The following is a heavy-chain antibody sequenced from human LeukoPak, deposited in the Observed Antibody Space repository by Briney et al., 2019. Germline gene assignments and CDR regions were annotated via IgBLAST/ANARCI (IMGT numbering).Heavy chain of an antibody. CDR1: GFTFSSYA. J-gene: IGHJ4*02. CDR2: ISYDGSNK. CDR3: AKGRDYFDY. V-gene: IGHV3-30-3*01. Sequence: QPGRSLRLSCAASGFTFSSYAMHWVRQAPGKGLEWVAVISYDGSNKYYADSVKGRFTISRDNSKKTLYLQMNSQRAEDTAVYYCAKGRDYFDYWGQGTLVTVSS.